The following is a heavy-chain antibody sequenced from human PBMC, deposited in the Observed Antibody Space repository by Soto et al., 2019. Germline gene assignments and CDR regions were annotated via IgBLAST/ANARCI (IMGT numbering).Heavy chain of an antibody. CDR2: IRSRSNGYAT. CDR1: GFTLSGSV. CDR3: SRSGYSNYDSDY. D-gene: IGHD5-12*01. Sequence: EVQLVESGGGLVQPGGSLKLSCAASGFTLSGSVIYWVRQPSGKGLEWVGRIRSRSNGYATAYAASVRGRFTISRDDSKNTAYLQMNSLKTEDTAVYYCSRSGYSNYDSDYWGQGTLVTVSS. V-gene: IGHV3-73*02. J-gene: IGHJ4*02.